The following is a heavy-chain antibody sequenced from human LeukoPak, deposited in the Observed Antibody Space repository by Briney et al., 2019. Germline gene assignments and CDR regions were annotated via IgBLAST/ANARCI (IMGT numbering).Heavy chain of an antibody. D-gene: IGHD5-18*01. CDR3: AREADTAMVPLDYYYGMDV. CDR1: GYTFTSYY. Sequence: ASVKVSCKASGYTFTSYYMHWVRQAPGQGLEWMGIINPSGGSTSYAQKFQGRVTMTRDTSTSTVYMELSSLRSEDTAVYYCAREADTAMVPLDYYYGMDVWGQGTTVTVSS. J-gene: IGHJ6*02. V-gene: IGHV1-46*01. CDR2: INPSGGST.